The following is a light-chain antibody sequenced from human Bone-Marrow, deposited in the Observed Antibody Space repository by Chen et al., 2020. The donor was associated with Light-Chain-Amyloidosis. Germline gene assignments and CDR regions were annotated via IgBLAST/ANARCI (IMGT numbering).Light chain of an antibody. CDR2: RDP. Sequence: SYELTQPPSVSVSPGQTARITCSGDDLPTKYAYWYQQKRGQAPVLVIHRDPERPSGISERFSGSSTGTTATLTLSGVQAEDEADYHCQSADTSGTYEVIFGGGTKLTVL. CDR3: QSADTSGTYEVI. J-gene: IGLJ2*01. CDR1: DLPTKY. V-gene: IGLV3-25*03.